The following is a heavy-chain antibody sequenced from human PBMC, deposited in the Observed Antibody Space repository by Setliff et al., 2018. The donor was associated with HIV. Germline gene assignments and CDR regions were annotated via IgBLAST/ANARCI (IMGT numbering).Heavy chain of an antibody. J-gene: IGHJ4*02. CDR3: ARSAHDSETGY. CDR2: IYPGGARR. V-gene: IGHV1-46*01. CDR1: GYTFTNYY. Sequence: GASVMVSCKASGYTFTNYYMHWVRQAPGQGLEWMGIIYPGGARRSYAQKFQGRVAMTWDTSTSTVYMELSSLRSEDTAFYYCARSAHDSETGYWGQGTLVTVSS. D-gene: IGHD5-12*01.